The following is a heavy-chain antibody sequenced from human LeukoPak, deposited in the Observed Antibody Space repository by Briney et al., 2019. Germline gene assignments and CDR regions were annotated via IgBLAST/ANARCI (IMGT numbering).Heavy chain of an antibody. Sequence: GASVKVSCKASGYTFPSYFMHWARQAPGQGLEWMGIINPTGGSTTYAQKFQGRVTKTRDTSTSTVYMELSSLRSDDTVEYYCARTAARRFDYWGQGTLVTVSS. CDR2: INPTGGST. J-gene: IGHJ4*02. CDR1: GYTFPSYF. CDR3: ARTAARRFDY. V-gene: IGHV1-46*01. D-gene: IGHD6-6*01.